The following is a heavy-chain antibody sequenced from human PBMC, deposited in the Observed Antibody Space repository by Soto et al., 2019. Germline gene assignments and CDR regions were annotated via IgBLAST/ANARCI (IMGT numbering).Heavy chain of an antibody. CDR1: GFRFNIYS. CDR2: ITSDTNTI. D-gene: IGHD6-19*01. J-gene: IGHJ4*02. CDR3: ARSVEGHFDY. Sequence: PGGSLRLSCAASGFRFNIYSMNWIRQAPGKGLEWFAYITSDTNTIKYADSVRGRFTISRDNAKNSVDLQMNSLRDEDTAVYYCARSVEGHFDYWGQGNVVTVSS. V-gene: IGHV3-48*02.